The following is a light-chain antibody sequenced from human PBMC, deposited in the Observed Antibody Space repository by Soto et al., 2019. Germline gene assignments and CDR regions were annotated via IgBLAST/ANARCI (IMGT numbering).Light chain of an antibody. Sequence: QSVLTQPPSVSGAPGQSVTISCTGSSSNIGAGYDVHWYQQLPGTAPKLLIYGNSNRPSGVPDRFSGSKSGTSASLAITGLQAEDEADYYCQSYDGSLSGVVFGGGTKVTVL. CDR1: SSNIGAGYD. CDR2: GNS. J-gene: IGLJ2*01. CDR3: QSYDGSLSGVV. V-gene: IGLV1-40*01.